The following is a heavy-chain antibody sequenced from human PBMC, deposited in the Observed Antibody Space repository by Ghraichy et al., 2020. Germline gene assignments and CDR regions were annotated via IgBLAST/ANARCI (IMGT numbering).Heavy chain of an antibody. CDR2: IKSKTDGGTT. V-gene: IGHV3-15*01. Sequence: GGSLRLSCAASGFTFSNAWMSWVRQAPGKGLEWVGRIKSKTDGGTTDYAAPVKGRFTISRDDSKNTLYLQMNSLKTEDTAVYYCTTDLPVVPAAIDYWGQGTLVTVSS. D-gene: IGHD2-2*01. CDR3: TTDLPVVPAAIDY. J-gene: IGHJ4*02. CDR1: GFTFSNAW.